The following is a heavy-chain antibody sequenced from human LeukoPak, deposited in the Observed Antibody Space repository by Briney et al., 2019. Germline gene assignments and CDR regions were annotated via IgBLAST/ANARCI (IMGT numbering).Heavy chain of an antibody. CDR1: GFTFRTYA. CDR2: ISGSGGST. J-gene: IGHJ4*02. D-gene: IGHD3-10*01. CDR3: AKSRLYGSGSSSSDY. V-gene: IGHV3-23*01. Sequence: GGSLRLSCAASGFTFRTYAMSWVRQAPGEGLEWVSAISGSGGSTYYTDSVKGRFTISRDNSKNTLYLQMNSLRVEDTAVYYCAKSRLYGSGSSSSDYWGQGTLVTVSS.